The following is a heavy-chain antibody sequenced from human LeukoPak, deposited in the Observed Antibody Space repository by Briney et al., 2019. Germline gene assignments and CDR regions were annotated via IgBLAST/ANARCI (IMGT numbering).Heavy chain of an antibody. CDR1: GRSLSSSSYF. Sequence: PSDTLSLTCTVSGRSLSSSSYFWGSIRQPPGKGLEWIGSIYCSGSTYYDPSLKSRVTISVDTSKNQFSLKLSSLTAADTAVYYCARLTRVGEGYWGQGTLVTVSS. CDR3: ARLTRVGEGY. D-gene: IGHD1-26*01. CDR2: IYCSGST. V-gene: IGHV4-39*01. J-gene: IGHJ4*02.